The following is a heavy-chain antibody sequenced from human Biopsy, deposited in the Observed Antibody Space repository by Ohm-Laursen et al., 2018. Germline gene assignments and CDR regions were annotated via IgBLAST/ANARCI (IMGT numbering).Heavy chain of an antibody. CDR3: ARVGVGAPSIDYFDS. D-gene: IGHD1-26*01. Sequence: SDTLSLTCTVSGRSIYNFFWSWIRQPPGKGLVWIGYIYYSGSTNYNPSLKSRVTISVDRSKNHFSLELSSVTAADTAVYYCARVGVGAPSIDYFDSWGQGALVTVSS. CDR1: GRSIYNFF. CDR2: IYYSGST. V-gene: IGHV4-59*07. J-gene: IGHJ4*02.